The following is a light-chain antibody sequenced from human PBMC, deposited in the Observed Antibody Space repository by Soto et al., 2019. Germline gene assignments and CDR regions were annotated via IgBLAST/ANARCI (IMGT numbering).Light chain of an antibody. V-gene: IGLV2-14*01. CDR1: SNDIGAYNY. Sequence: QSVLTQPASVSGSPGQSITISCTGTSNDIGAYNYVSWYQQSPDKAPKLLIYDVNNRPSGVSTRFSGSKSGNTASLTISGLQAEDEADYYCSSYTKTSNLVVCGGGTQLTVL. CDR3: SSYTKTSNLVV. J-gene: IGLJ7*01. CDR2: DVN.